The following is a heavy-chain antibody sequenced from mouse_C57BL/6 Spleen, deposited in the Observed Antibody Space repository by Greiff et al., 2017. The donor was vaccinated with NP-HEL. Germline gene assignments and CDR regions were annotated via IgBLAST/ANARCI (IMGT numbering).Heavy chain of an antibody. V-gene: IGHV1-5*01. CDR1: GYTFTSYW. D-gene: IGHD2-1*01. CDR3: TAEIYYGLAY. J-gene: IGHJ3*01. CDR2: IYPGNSDT. Sequence: EVQLQQSGTVLARPGASVKMSCKTSGYTFTSYWMHWVKQRPGQGLEWIGAIYPGNSDTSYNQKFKGKAKLTAGTSASTAYMELSSLTNEDSAVYYCTAEIYYGLAYWGQGTLVTVSA.